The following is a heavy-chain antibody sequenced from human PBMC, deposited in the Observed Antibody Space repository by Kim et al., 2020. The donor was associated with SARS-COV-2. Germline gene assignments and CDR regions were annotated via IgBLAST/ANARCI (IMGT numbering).Heavy chain of an antibody. D-gene: IGHD3-9*01. CDR1: GFTFSDYY. Sequence: GGSLRLSCAASGFTFSDYYMSWIRQAPGKGLEWVSYISSSSSYTNYADSVKGRFTISRDNAKNSLYLQMNSLRAEDTAVYYCARDFFVLRYFDWVSPPPSYYYGMDVWGQGTTVTVSS. J-gene: IGHJ6*02. V-gene: IGHV3-11*06. CDR2: ISSSSSYT. CDR3: ARDFFVLRYFDWVSPPPSYYYGMDV.